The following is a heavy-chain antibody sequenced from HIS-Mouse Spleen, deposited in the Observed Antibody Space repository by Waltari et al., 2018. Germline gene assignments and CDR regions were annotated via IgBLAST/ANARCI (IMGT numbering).Heavy chain of an antibody. J-gene: IGHJ4*02. CDR3: AYGDYFDY. D-gene: IGHD4-17*01. CDR2: IYYSGST. CDR1: GCSISSSSYY. Sequence: QLQLQESGPGLVKPSETLSLTCTVSGCSISSSSYYWGWFRQPPGKGLEWIGSIYYSGSTYYNPSLKSRVTISVDTSKNQFSLKLSSVTAADTAVYYCAYGDYFDYWGQGTLVTVSS. V-gene: IGHV4-39*01.